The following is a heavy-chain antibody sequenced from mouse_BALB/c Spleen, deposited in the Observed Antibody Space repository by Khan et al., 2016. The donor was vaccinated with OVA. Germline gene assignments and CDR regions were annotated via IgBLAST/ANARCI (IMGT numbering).Heavy chain of an antibody. CDR1: GYSFTGYF. D-gene: IGHD1-1*01. CDR3: ARKNGSDFDY. CDR2: INPHLGET. V-gene: IGHV1-20*02. J-gene: IGHJ2*01. Sequence: EVQLQQSGPELVKPGASVKISCKASGYSFTGYFMNWVMQSHGKSLEWIGRINPHLGETLYNQKFKGKATLTVDESSRTAHMELRSLASEDSAVYYCARKNGSDFDYWGQGTTLTVSS.